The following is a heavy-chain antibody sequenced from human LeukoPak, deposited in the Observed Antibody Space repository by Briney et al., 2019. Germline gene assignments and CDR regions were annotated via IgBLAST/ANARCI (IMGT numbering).Heavy chain of an antibody. CDR3: ARTQDGSGWYQFDY. V-gene: IGHV7-4-1*02. D-gene: IGHD6-19*01. J-gene: IGHJ4*02. CDR2: INTNTGNP. Sequence: ASVKDSCKASGYTFTSYAMNWVRQAPGQGLEWMGWINTNTGNPTYAQGFTGRFVFSLDTSVSTAYLQISSLKAEDTAVYYCARTQDGSGWYQFDYWGQGTLVTVSS. CDR1: GYTFTSYA.